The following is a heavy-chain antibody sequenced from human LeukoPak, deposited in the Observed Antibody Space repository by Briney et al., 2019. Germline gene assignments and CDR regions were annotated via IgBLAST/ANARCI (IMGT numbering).Heavy chain of an antibody. J-gene: IGHJ4*02. CDR1: GFSFSDSY. CDR3: ARDPDYGDPY. Sequence: PGGSLRLSCSASGFSFSDSYMSWFRLSPEKGLEWIAYITSSGTTTEYADSVKGRFTISRVNANNSLYLQMNSLRSEDTAVYYCARDPDYGDPYWGQGTLVTVSS. CDR2: ITSSGTTT. D-gene: IGHD4/OR15-4a*01. V-gene: IGHV3-11*01.